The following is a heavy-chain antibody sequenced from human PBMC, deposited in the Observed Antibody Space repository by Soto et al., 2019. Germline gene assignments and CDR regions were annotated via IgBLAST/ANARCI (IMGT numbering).Heavy chain of an antibody. V-gene: IGHV4-59*01. J-gene: IGHJ6*02. CDR2: AYYTVNT. Sequence: SETLSLTCTVSGGYISDDYWTWIRLTPGKGLEWIGNAYYTVNTNYNPSLRGRVTISVDAANKQFSLRLTSVTAADTAVYYCAMYRRYFGSDGMDVWGQGATVTVSS. CDR1: GGYISDDY. D-gene: IGHD3-10*01. CDR3: AMYRRYFGSDGMDV.